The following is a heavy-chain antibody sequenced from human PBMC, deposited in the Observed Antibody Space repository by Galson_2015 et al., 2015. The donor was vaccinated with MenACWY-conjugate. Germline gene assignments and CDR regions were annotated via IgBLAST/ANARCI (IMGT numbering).Heavy chain of an antibody. Sequence: SLRLSCAASGFTFSSSWMGWVRQAPGKGLDWVANIKQDGSGKYYVDSVKGLFIISRDNAQNSLFLQMDSLRAEDTAVYYCARAKEQWLSKTFDLWGQGTMVTVSS. D-gene: IGHD6-19*01. CDR3: ARAKEQWLSKTFDL. V-gene: IGHV3-7*01. J-gene: IGHJ3*01. CDR1: GFTFSSSW. CDR2: IKQDGSGK.